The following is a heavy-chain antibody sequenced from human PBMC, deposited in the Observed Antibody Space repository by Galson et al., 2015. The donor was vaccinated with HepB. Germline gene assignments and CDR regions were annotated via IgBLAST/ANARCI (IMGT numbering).Heavy chain of an antibody. CDR3: ARENDYSIYHALPVEGGWFDP. D-gene: IGHD4-11*01. V-gene: IGHV3-30-3*01. J-gene: IGHJ5*02. Sequence: SLRLSCAASGFTFSSYAMHWVRQAPGKGLEWVAVISYDGSNKYYADSVKGRFTISRDNSKNTPYLQMNSLRAEDTAVYYCARENDYSIYHALPVEGGWFDPWGQGTLVTVSS. CDR2: ISYDGSNK. CDR1: GFTFSSYA.